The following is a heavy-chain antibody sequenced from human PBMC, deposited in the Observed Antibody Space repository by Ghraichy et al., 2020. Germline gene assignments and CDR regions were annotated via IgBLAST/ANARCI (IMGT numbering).Heavy chain of an antibody. CDR2: IYYSGST. V-gene: IGHV4-31*03. CDR1: GGSISSGGYY. Sequence: SLNISCTVSGGSISSGGYYWSWIRQHPGKGLEWIGYIYYSGSTYYNPSLKSRVTISVDTSKNQFSLKLSSVTAADTAVYYCARDPGGGNWNYVRAFDIWGQGTMVTVSS. D-gene: IGHD1-7*01. CDR3: ARDPGGGNWNYVRAFDI. J-gene: IGHJ3*02.